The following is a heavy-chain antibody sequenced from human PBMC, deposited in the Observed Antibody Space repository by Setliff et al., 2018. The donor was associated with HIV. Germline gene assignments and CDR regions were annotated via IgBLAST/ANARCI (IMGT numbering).Heavy chain of an antibody. J-gene: IGHJ4*02. CDR1: GGSFSGYY. D-gene: IGHD2-21*02. V-gene: IGHV4-4*09. Sequence: PSETLSLTCNVYGGSFSGYYWSWIRQSPGKGLEWIGYIHASGKANYNPSLKSRVTISLDTPKMQFSLRLTSVTAADTAVYYCATLDPSGGNFLAYWGQGTLVTVSS. CDR2: IHASGKA. CDR3: ATLDPSGGNFLAY.